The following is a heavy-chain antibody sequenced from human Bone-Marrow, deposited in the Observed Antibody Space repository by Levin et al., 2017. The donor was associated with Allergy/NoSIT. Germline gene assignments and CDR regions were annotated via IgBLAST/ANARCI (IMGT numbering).Heavy chain of an antibody. J-gene: IGHJ2*01. D-gene: IGHD6-19*01. CDR3: AREIPVAGPSGCFDL. CDR1: GFTFSAHS. Sequence: LSLTCAGSGFTFSAHSMSWIRQAPGKGLQWISFMTNTASAIYYADSVKGRFTISRDNAKNSLYLQMNSLRAEDTAVYYCAREIPVAGPSGCFDLWGRGTLVTVSS. V-gene: IGHV3-11*01. CDR2: MTNTASAI.